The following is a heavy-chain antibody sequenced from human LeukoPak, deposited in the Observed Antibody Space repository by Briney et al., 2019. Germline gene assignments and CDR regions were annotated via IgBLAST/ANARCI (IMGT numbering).Heavy chain of an antibody. CDR3: ARSIAAAGTSFDY. CDR1: GGSISSSSYY. V-gene: IGHV4-39*07. J-gene: IGHJ4*02. D-gene: IGHD6-13*01. Sequence: SETLSLTCTVSGGSISSSSYYWGWIRQPPGKGLEWIGSIYYSGSTYYNPSLKSRVTISVDTSKNQFSLKLSSVTAADTAVYYCARSIAAAGTSFDYWGQGTLVTVSS. CDR2: IYYSGST.